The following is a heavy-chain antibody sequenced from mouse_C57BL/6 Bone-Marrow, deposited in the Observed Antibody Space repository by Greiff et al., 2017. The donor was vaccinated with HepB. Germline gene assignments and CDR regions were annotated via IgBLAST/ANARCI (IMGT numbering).Heavy chain of an antibody. J-gene: IGHJ2*01. CDR3: ARSYGNYYYFDY. Sequence: VQRVESGAELARPGASVKMSCKASGYTFTSYTMHWVKQRPGQGLEWIGYINPSSGYTKYNQKFKDKATLTADKSSSTAYMQLSSLTSEDSAVYYCARSYGNYYYFDYWGQGTTLTVSS. V-gene: IGHV1-4*01. CDR2: INPSSGYT. D-gene: IGHD2-1*01. CDR1: GYTFTSYT.